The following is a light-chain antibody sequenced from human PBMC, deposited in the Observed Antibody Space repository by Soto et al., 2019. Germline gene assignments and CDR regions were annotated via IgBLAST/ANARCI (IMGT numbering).Light chain of an antibody. CDR2: GAS. CDR1: QSVTTR. Sequence: EIVLTQSPETLSLSPGGRATLSCRASQSVTTRLAWYQQKPGQPPRLLISGASVRASGVPVRISGSGSGTDFTLTISRLEPEDFALYYCQQYGGSPITFGLGTRLEVK. J-gene: IGKJ5*01. CDR3: QQYGGSPIT. V-gene: IGKV3-20*01.